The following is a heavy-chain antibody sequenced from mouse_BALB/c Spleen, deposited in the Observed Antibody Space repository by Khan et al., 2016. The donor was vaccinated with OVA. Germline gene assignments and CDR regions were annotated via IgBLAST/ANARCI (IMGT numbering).Heavy chain of an antibody. D-gene: IGHD1-1*01. J-gene: IGHJ4*01. CDR2: IGPGSSNA. CDR1: GYTFTSYW. CDR3: ARENDYGRSCDAIDY. V-gene: IGHV1S41*01. Sequence: DLVKPGASVKLSCKASGYTFTSYWINWINQRPGQGLEWIGRIGPGSSNAYYNDMFKGKATLTVDTSSNTAYIQLSSLPSEDSAVLYRARENDYGRSCDAIDYWGQGTSVTVSA.